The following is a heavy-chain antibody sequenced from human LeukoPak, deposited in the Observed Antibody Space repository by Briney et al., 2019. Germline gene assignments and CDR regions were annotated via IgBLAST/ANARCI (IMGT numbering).Heavy chain of an antibody. V-gene: IGHV1-69*01. J-gene: IGHJ5*02. Sequence: GASVKVSCKASGGTFSSYAISWVRQAPGQGLEWMGGIIPIFGTANYAQKFQGRVTITADESTSTAYMELSSLRSEDTAVYYCADSVAARGYNRFDPWGQGTLVTVSS. CDR2: IIPIFGTA. CDR1: GGTFSSYA. D-gene: IGHD6-6*01. CDR3: ADSVAARGYNRFDP.